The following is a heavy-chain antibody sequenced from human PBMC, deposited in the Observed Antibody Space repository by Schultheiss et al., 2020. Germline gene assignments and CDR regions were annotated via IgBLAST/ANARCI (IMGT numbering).Heavy chain of an antibody. CDR1: GGSFSGYY. J-gene: IGHJ4*02. CDR2: IYYSGST. D-gene: IGHD5-18*01. V-gene: IGHV4-34*01. Sequence: SETLSLTCAVYGGSFSGYYWSWIRQPPGKGLEWIGSIYYSGSTYYNPSLKSRVTISVDTSKNQFSLYLSSVTAADTAMYYCARAGFSYGTGYYFDFWGQGTLVTVSS. CDR3: ARAGFSYGTGYYFDF.